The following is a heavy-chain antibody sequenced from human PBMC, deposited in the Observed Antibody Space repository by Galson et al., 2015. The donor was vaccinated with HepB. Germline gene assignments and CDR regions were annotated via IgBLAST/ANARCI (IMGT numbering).Heavy chain of an antibody. J-gene: IGHJ4*02. Sequence: SLRLSCAASGFTFSSYGMHWVRQAPGKGLEWVAVIWYDGSNKYYADSVKGRFTVSRDNAKNSLYLQMNSLRAEDTAVYYCARPPRYSSGAGFDYWGQGTLVTVSS. CDR3: ARPPRYSSGAGFDY. CDR1: GFTFSSYG. D-gene: IGHD6-19*01. CDR2: IWYDGSNK. V-gene: IGHV3-33*08.